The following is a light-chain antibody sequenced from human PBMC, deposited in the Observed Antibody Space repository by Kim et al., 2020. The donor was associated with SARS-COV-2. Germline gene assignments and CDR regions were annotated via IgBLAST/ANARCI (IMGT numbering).Light chain of an antibody. CDR3: QQYDNLPLLT. CDR1: QDSSNY. V-gene: IGKV1-33*01. Sequence: SVGDRVTITCQASQDSSNYLNWYQQKPGKAPKLLIYDASNLETGVPSRFSGSGSGTDFTFTISSLQPEDIATYYCQQYDNLPLLTFGGGTKLEI. J-gene: IGKJ4*01. CDR2: DAS.